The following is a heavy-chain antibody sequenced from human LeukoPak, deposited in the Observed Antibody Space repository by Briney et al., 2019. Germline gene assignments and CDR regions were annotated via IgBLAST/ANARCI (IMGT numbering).Heavy chain of an antibody. J-gene: IGHJ6*02. Sequence: ASVKVSCKASGGTFSSYTISWVRQAPGQGLEWMGRIIPILGIANYAQKFQGRVTITADKSTSTAYMELSSLRSEDTAVYYCARARDYGDNYHNYYYYGMDVWGQGTTVTVSS. CDR1: GGTFSSYT. D-gene: IGHD4-23*01. CDR2: IIPILGIA. V-gene: IGHV1-69*02. CDR3: ARARDYGDNYHNYYYYGMDV.